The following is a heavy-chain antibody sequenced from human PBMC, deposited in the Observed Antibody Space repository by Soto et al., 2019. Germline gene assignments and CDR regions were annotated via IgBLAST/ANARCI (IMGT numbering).Heavy chain of an antibody. CDR2: ISGSGGST. J-gene: IGHJ6*03. Sequence: QSGGSLRLCCAASGFTFSSYAMSGVRQAPGKGLEWVSAISGSGGSTYYADSVKGRFTISRDNSKNTLYLQMNSLRAEDTAVYYCAKTHPPRHLEWLLPRRYYYYMDVWGKGTTVTVSS. CDR3: AKTHPPRHLEWLLPRRYYYYMDV. CDR1: GFTFSSYA. V-gene: IGHV3-23*01. D-gene: IGHD3-3*01.